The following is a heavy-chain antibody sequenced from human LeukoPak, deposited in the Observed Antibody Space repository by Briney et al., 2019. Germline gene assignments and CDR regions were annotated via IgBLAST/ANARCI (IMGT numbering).Heavy chain of an antibody. D-gene: IGHD6-13*01. Sequence: GGSLRLSCAASGFTFSSYAMSWVRQAPGKGLEWVSAISGSGGSTYYADSVKGRFTISRDNSKNTLYLQMNSLRAEDTAVYYCAKDQQQLGWDPGWFDPWGQGTLVTVSS. CDR2: ISGSGGST. CDR1: GFTFSSYA. V-gene: IGHV3-23*01. J-gene: IGHJ5*02. CDR3: AKDQQQLGWDPGWFDP.